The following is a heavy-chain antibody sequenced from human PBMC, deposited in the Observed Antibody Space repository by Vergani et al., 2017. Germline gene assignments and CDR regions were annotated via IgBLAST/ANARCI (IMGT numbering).Heavy chain of an antibody. CDR1: GGSISSGSYY. J-gene: IGHJ4*02. CDR3: ARVGGMIVVGVVDY. V-gene: IGHV4-61*02. Sequence: QVQLQESGPGLVKPSQTLSLTCTVSGGSISSGSYYWSWIRQPAGKGLEWIGRIYTSGSTNYNPSLKSRVTKSVDTSKNQFSLKLSSVTAADTAVYYCARVGGMIVVGVVDYWGQGTLVTVSS. D-gene: IGHD3-22*01. CDR2: IYTSGST.